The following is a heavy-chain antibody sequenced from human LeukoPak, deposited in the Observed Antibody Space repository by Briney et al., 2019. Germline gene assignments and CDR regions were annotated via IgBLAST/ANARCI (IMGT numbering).Heavy chain of an antibody. CDR1: GGSISSGSYY. CDR3: ARDLAARGFDP. CDR2: IYTSGST. J-gene: IGHJ5*02. V-gene: IGHV4-61*02. Sequence: PSQTLSLTCTVSGGSISSGSYYWSWIRQPAGKGLEWIGRIYTSGSTNYNPSLKSRVTISVDTSKNQFSLKLSSVTAADTAVYYCARDLAARGFDPWGQGTLVTVSS. D-gene: IGHD6-6*01.